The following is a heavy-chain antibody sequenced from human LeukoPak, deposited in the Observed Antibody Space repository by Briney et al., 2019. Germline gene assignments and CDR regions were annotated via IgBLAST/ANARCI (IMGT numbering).Heavy chain of an antibody. J-gene: IGHJ6*02. CDR1: GGSFSGYY. CDR3: ASYYDFWSGPRPGDYYYGMDV. V-gene: IGHV4-34*01. CDR2: INHSGST. D-gene: IGHD3-3*01. Sequence: SETLSLTCAVYGGSFSGYYWSWIRQPPGKGLEWIGEINHSGSTNYNPSLKSRVTISVDTSKNQFSLKLSSVTAADTAVYYCASYYDFWSGPRPGDYYYGMDVWGQGTTVTVSS.